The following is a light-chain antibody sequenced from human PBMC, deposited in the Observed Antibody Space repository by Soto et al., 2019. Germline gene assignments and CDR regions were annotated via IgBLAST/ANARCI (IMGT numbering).Light chain of an antibody. Sequence: EIVLTKSPGTLSLSPGERATLSCRASQSVRSNYLAWYQQKPGQAPRLLIYNSSTMATGIPDRFSGSGSGTDFTLTISRLEPEDFALYYCQQYRDLPQTFGQGTQVEIK. J-gene: IGKJ1*01. V-gene: IGKV3-20*01. CDR2: NSS. CDR1: QSVRSNY. CDR3: QQYRDLPQT.